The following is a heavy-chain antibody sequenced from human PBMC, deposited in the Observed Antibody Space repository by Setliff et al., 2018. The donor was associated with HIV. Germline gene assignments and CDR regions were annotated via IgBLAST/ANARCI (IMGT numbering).Heavy chain of an antibody. CDR2: ISGAGDTI. CDR3: ARDRDSSSYMDV. J-gene: IGHJ6*03. CDR1: GFTFSNYA. Sequence: GGSLRLSCAASGFTFSNYAIHWVRQAPGKGLEWVAYISGAGDTIYYAESLRGRFTVSRENAEDSLYLQMNSLRAEDTAVYYCARDRDSSSYMDVWGKGTTVTVSS. V-gene: IGHV3-48*04. D-gene: IGHD6-19*01.